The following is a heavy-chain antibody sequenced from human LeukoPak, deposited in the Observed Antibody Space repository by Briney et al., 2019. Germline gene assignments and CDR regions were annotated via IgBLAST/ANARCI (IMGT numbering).Heavy chain of an antibody. Sequence: GGSLRLSCAVSGLTFSASWITWIRQAPGKGLEWVAVVSYDGSYKDYADSVKGRFTISRDNSRNTLYLQMNSLRPQDTAVYYCARGARKGDDYGGFFDYWGQGTLVTVSS. CDR1: GLTFSASW. D-gene: IGHD4-23*01. CDR3: ARGARKGDDYGGFFDY. J-gene: IGHJ4*02. CDR2: VSYDGSYK. V-gene: IGHV3-30*03.